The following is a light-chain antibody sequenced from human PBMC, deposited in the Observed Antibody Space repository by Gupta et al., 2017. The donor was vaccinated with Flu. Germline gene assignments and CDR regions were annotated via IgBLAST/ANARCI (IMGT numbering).Light chain of an antibody. CDR3: MVFYGGAGV. CDR1: TGAVTSDLY. Sequence: TTGAVTSDLYPSWLQQKPGQAPRTQINNTINKHTPTRARFSGSRLGGKAGLTRSGVQHEDEADYDSMVFYGGAGVFGGGTKLTVL. J-gene: IGLJ3*02. CDR2: NTI. V-gene: IGLV7-43*01.